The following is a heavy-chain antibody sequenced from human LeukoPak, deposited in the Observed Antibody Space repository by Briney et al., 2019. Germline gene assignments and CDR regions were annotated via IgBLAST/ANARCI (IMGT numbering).Heavy chain of an antibody. CDR2: IYPGVSDT. D-gene: IGHD3-10*01. V-gene: IGHV5-51*01. Sequence: GEPLKISRQGSGYSFTSYWFGWVRQMPGKGLEGMGIIYPGVSDTRYSPSFPGQVTISAAKSITTASLQWSRLKPSDTAMSYCARRWFGELEYYFDYWGQGTLVTVSS. CDR1: GYSFTSYW. J-gene: IGHJ4*02. CDR3: ARRWFGELEYYFDY.